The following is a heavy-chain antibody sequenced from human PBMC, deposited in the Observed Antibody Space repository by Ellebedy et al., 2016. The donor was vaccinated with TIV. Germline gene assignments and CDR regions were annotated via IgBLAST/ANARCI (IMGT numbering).Heavy chain of an antibody. CDR1: GGSISSYY. CDR3: ARGHALYGDFLFDS. Sequence: SETLSLTCTVSGGSISSYYWNWIRQPPGKGLEWIGFVFYSGTTSYSPSLKSRVTMSVDTSKNQFFLKLTSLTAADTATYFCARGHALYGDFLFDSWGQGALVSVSS. CDR2: VFYSGTT. J-gene: IGHJ4*02. V-gene: IGHV4-59*01. D-gene: IGHD4-17*01.